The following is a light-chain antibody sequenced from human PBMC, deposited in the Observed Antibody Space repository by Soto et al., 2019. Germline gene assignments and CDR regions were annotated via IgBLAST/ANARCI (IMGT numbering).Light chain of an antibody. V-gene: IGLV2-14*01. CDR3: SSYTSSNTPYV. J-gene: IGLJ1*01. CDR1: SSDVGAYHF. CDR2: EVT. Sequence: QSALTQPASVSGSPGQSITISCTGSSSDVGAYHFVSWYQHQPGKAPKLILYEVTARPSGVSSRFSGSKSGNTASLTISGLQADDEANYYCSSYTSSNTPYVFGTGTKVTVL.